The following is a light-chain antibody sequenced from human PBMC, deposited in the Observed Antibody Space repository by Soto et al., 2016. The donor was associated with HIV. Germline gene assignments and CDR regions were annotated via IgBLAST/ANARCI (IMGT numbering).Light chain of an antibody. J-gene: IGLJ2*01. V-gene: IGLV3-21*02. Sequence: SYELTQPPSVSVSPGQTARITCSGDALPKQYAYWYQQKPGQAPILVLYDDSDRPSGIPERFSGSNSGDTATLTISRVEAGDEADYYCQVWDASTDLVVFGGRDQADR. CDR1: ALPKQY. CDR2: DDS. CDR3: QVWDASTDLVV.